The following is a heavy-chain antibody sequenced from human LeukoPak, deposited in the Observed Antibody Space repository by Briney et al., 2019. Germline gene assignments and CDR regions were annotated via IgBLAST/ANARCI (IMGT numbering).Heavy chain of an antibody. CDR2: ISAYNGNT. CDR1: GYTFTSYG. Sequence: ASVKVSCKASGYTFTSYGISWVRQAPGQGLEWMGWISAYNGNTNYAQKLQGRVTMTTDTSTSTAYMELRSLRSDDTAVYYCARDRGYYDSSGYYYFDYWGRGTLVTVSS. D-gene: IGHD3-22*01. CDR3: ARDRGYYDSSGYYYFDY. J-gene: IGHJ4*02. V-gene: IGHV1-18*01.